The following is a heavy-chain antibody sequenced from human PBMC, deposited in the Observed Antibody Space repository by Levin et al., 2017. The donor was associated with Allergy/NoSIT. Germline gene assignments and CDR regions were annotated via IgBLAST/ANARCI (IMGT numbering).Heavy chain of an antibody. Sequence: GESLKISCKASGYTFTSYAMHWVRQAPGQRLEWMGWINAGNGNTKYSQKFQGRVTITRDTSASTAYMELSSLRSEDTAVYYCARDDLRDYSNYEGLFHWGQGTLVTVSS. CDR2: INAGNGNT. CDR3: ARDDLRDYSNYEGLFH. D-gene: IGHD4-11*01. J-gene: IGHJ4*02. V-gene: IGHV1-3*01. CDR1: GYTFTSYA.